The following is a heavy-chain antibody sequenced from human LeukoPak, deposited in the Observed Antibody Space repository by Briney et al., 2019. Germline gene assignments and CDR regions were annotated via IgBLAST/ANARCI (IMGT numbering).Heavy chain of an antibody. CDR2: IIPILGIT. CDR1: GGTLLNYD. V-gene: IGHV1-69*04. CDR3: ARDMESGYVFSANDY. J-gene: IGHJ4*02. D-gene: IGHD5-12*01. Sequence: SVTVSCKGSGGTLLNYDISWVPQAPGQGLEWMGRIIPILGITNYAQKFQGRVTITADKSTSTAYMELSSLRSEDTAIYYCARDMESGYVFSANDYWGQGTLVTVSS.